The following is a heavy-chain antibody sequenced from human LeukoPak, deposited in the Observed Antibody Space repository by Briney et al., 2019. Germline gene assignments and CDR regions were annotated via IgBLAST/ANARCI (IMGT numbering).Heavy chain of an antibody. Sequence: GGSLRLSCAASGFTFSTYSMNWVRQAPGKGLEWVSKISSSSSTIYYADSVKGRFTISRDNAKNSLYLQMNSLRTEDTAVYYCARGRGSWYGVYFDYWGQGTLVTVSS. CDR3: ARGRGSWYGVYFDY. CDR2: ISSSSSTI. CDR1: GFTFSTYS. D-gene: IGHD6-13*01. J-gene: IGHJ4*02. V-gene: IGHV3-48*04.